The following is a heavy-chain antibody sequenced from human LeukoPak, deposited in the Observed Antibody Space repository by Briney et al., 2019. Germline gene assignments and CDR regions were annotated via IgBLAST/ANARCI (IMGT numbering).Heavy chain of an antibody. D-gene: IGHD3-9*01. CDR1: GGTFSSYA. CDR3: ARGGYDILTGYYKIFDH. CDR2: IIPIFGTA. V-gene: IGHV1-69*06. Sequence: SVKVSCKASGGTFSSYAISWVRQAPGQGLEWMGGIIPIFGTANYAQKFQGRVTITPDKSTSTAYMELSSLRSEDTAVYYCARGGYDILTGYYKIFDHWGQGTLVTVSS. J-gene: IGHJ4*02.